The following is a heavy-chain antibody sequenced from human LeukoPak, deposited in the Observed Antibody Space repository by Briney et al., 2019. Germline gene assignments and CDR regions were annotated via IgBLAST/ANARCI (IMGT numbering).Heavy chain of an antibody. V-gene: IGHV4-59*08. J-gene: IGHJ4*02. Sequence: SSETLSLTCTVSGGSISSYYWSWIRQPPGKGLEWIGYNYYSGSTNYNPSLKSRVTISVDTSKNQFSLKLSSVTAADTAVYYCARTTVTMGSVDYWGQGTLVTVSS. CDR1: GGSISSYY. D-gene: IGHD4-17*01. CDR2: NYYSGST. CDR3: ARTTVTMGSVDY.